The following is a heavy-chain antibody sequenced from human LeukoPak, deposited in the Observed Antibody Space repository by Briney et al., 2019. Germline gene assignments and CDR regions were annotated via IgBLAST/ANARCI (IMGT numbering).Heavy chain of an antibody. CDR1: GFTFSSYA. Sequence: GGSLRLSCTTSGFTFSSYAMSWVRQAPGKGLEWVSAISGSGGSTYYADSVKGRFTISRDNSKNTLYLQMNSLRADDTAVYYCAKDRPTVYSSSWLHFLDSWGQGTLVTVSS. CDR2: ISGSGGST. CDR3: AKDRPTVYSSSWLHFLDS. V-gene: IGHV3-23*01. D-gene: IGHD6-13*01. J-gene: IGHJ4*02.